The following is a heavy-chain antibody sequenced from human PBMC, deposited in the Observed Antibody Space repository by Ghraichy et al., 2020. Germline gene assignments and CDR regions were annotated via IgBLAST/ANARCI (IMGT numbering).Heavy chain of an antibody. J-gene: IGHJ6*02. D-gene: IGHD2-8*01. CDR3: ARGSRVLRFYYYDGMDV. V-gene: IGHV3-48*02. CDR2: ITSSGRNI. Sequence: GGSLRLSCVGSGFTFSGYSMNWVRQSPGKGLDWVSYITSSGRNILYADSVKGRFTISRDNAQNSLSLQMKSLRDEDTAVYYCARGSRVLRFYYYDGMDVWGQGTTVTVSS. CDR1: GFTFSGYS.